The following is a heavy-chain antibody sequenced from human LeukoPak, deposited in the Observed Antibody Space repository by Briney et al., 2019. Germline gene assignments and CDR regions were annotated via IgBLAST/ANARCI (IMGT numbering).Heavy chain of an antibody. Sequence: PSETLSLTCTVSGGSISSYYWSWIRQPAGKGLEWIGRIYTSGSTNYNPSLKSRVTISVDTSKNHFSLQLRSVTAADTAVYYCARHSSVSRPNFDYWGQGILVAVSS. CDR2: IYTSGST. D-gene: IGHD1-26*01. CDR3: ARHSSVSRPNFDY. CDR1: GGSISSYY. J-gene: IGHJ4*02. V-gene: IGHV4-4*07.